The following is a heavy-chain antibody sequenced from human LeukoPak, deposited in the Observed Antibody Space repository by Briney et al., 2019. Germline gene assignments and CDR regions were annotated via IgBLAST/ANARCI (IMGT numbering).Heavy chain of an antibody. CDR2: INPNSGGT. CDR3: AKAYSSSWFMDY. Sequence: ASVKVSCKASGYTFTGSYMHWVRQAPGQGLEWMGWINPNSGGTNYAQKFQGRVTMTRDTSISTAYMELSRLRSEDTAVYYCAKAYSSSWFMDYWGQGTLVTVSS. V-gene: IGHV1-2*02. D-gene: IGHD6-13*01. J-gene: IGHJ4*02. CDR1: GYTFTGSY.